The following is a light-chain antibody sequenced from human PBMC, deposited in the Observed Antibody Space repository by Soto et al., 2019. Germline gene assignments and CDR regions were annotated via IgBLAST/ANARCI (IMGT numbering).Light chain of an antibody. V-gene: IGKV1-39*01. CDR3: QHSYNTPPT. CDR1: QTISHY. CDR2: AAS. Sequence: DIEMTQSPSSLSASVGDRVTITCRASQTISHYLNWYQHKPGKAPNLLIYAASSLGSEVPSRFSGSGSGTHFTLTITSLQREDSATYYCQHSYNTPPTFGQGTKVEI. J-gene: IGKJ1*01.